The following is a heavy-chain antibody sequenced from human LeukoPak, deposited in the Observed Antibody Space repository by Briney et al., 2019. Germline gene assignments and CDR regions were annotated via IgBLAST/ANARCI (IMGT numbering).Heavy chain of an antibody. CDR2: MSGSGSTI. D-gene: IGHD4-17*01. J-gene: IGHJ4*02. V-gene: IGHV3-11*01. CDR3: ARDQEGLRSDD. CDR1: GFTFGDYY. Sequence: GGSLRLSCAASGFTFGDYYMSWIRQAPGKGLEWVSYMSGSGSTIYYADSVKGRFTISRDNAKNSLHLQMNSLRAEDTAVYYCARDQEGLRSDDWGQGTLVTVSA.